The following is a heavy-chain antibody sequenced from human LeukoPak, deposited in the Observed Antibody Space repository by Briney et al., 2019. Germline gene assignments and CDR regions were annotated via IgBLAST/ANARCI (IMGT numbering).Heavy chain of an antibody. CDR2: IYYSGRT. CDR3: ARGAGAPVTYQYYYGMDV. CDR1: DASISSSSYY. J-gene: IGHJ6*02. V-gene: IGHV4-39*07. Sequence: SETLSLTCTVSDASISSSSYYWGWIRQPPGKGLEWIGSIYYSGRTYYNPSLKSRVAISVDTSKNQISLKLSSVTAADTAVYYCARGAGAPVTYQYYYGMDVWGQGTTVTVSS. D-gene: IGHD2-2*01.